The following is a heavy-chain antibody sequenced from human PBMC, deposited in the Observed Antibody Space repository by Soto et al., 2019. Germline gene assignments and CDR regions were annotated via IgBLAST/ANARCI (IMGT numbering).Heavy chain of an antibody. Sequence: QVQLQQWGAGLLKPSETLSLTCAVYGGSFSGYYWSWIRQPPGKGLEWIGEINHSGSTNYNPSLKSRVTISVDTSKNQFSLKLSSVTAADTAVYYCARDRYCSGGSCYPRRINWFDPWGQGTLVTVSS. J-gene: IGHJ5*02. CDR3: ARDRYCSGGSCYPRRINWFDP. V-gene: IGHV4-34*01. CDR2: INHSGST. D-gene: IGHD2-15*01. CDR1: GGSFSGYY.